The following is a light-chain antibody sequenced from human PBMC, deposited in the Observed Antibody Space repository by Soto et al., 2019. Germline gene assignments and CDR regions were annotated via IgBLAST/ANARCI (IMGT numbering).Light chain of an antibody. J-gene: IGKJ3*01. CDR2: AAS. CDR3: QQYYSYPFT. V-gene: IGKV1-8*01. CDR1: QGISSY. Sequence: AIRMTQSPSSFSASTGDRVTITCRASQGISSYLAWYQQKPGKAPKLLIYAASTLQSGVPSRFSGSGSGTDFTXTXSCXXXXDFATYYCQQYYSYPFTFGPGTKVDIK.